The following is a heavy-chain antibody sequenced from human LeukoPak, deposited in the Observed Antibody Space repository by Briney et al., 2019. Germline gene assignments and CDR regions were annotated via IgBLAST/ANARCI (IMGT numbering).Heavy chain of an antibody. Sequence: SETLSLTCTVSGGSISSYYWSWIRQPAGKGLEWIGRIYTSGSTNYNPSLKSRVTMSVDTSKNQFSLKLSSVTAADTAVYCCARDPDYGDASDIWGQGTMVTVSS. V-gene: IGHV4-4*07. CDR1: GGSISSYY. CDR3: ARDPDYGDASDI. J-gene: IGHJ3*02. D-gene: IGHD4-17*01. CDR2: IYTSGST.